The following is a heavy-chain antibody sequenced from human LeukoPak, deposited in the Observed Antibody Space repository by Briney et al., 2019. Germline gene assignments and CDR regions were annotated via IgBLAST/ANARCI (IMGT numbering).Heavy chain of an antibody. V-gene: IGHV3-23*01. D-gene: IGHD2-15*01. J-gene: IGHJ6*02. Sequence: PGGSLRLSCAASGFTFSSYAMSWVRQAPGKGLEWVSAISGSGGSTYYADSVKGRFTISRDNSKNTLYLQMNSLRAEDTAVYYCARDIVGTYGMDVWGQGTSVTVSS. CDR3: ARDIVGTYGMDV. CDR1: GFTFSSYA. CDR2: ISGSGGST.